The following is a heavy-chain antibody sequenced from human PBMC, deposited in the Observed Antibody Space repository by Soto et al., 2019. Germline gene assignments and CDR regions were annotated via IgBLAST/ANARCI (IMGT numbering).Heavy chain of an antibody. J-gene: IGHJ6*03. D-gene: IGHD2-15*01. CDR3: AREGRYCSGGSCYSYYYYMDV. V-gene: IGHV4-34*01. CDR2: INHSGST. CDR1: GGSFSGYY. Sequence: SETLSLTCAVYGGSFSGYYWSWIRQPPGKGLEWIGEINHSGSTNYNPSLKSRVTISVDTSKNQFSLKLSSVTAADTAVYYCAREGRYCSGGSCYSYYYYMDVWGKGTTVTVSS.